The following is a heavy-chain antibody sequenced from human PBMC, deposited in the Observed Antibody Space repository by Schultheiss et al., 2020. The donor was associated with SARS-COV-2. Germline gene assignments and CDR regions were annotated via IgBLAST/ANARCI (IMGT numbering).Heavy chain of an antibody. V-gene: IGHV1-69*13. Sequence: SVKVSCKASGGTFSRYAISWVRQAPGQGLEWMGGIIPIFGTANYAQKFQGRVTITADESASTAYMELRSLRSEDTAVYYCARYPTPGIAAENWFDPWGQGTLVTVSS. D-gene: IGHD6-13*01. CDR2: IIPIFGTA. CDR3: ARYPTPGIAAENWFDP. J-gene: IGHJ5*02. CDR1: GGTFSRYA.